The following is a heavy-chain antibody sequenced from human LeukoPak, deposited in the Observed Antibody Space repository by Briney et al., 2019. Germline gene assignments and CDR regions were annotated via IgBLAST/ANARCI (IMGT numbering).Heavy chain of an antibody. CDR1: GGSISSYY. V-gene: IGHV4-59*01. CDR3: ARDTNAFDI. CDR2: IHYSGST. D-gene: IGHD1-26*01. J-gene: IGHJ3*02. Sequence: PSETLSLTCTVSGGSISSYYWSWIRQPPGKGLECIAYIHYSGSTNYPPSLKSRVTISVDTSKNQLYLKLNSVTAADTAVYYCARDTNAFDIWGQGTMVIVSP.